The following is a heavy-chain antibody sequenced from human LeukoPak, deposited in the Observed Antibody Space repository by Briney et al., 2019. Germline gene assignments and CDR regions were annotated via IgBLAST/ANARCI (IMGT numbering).Heavy chain of an antibody. CDR3: ARRSSSSTWSLGY. V-gene: IGHV5-51*01. CDR2: IYPGDSDT. CDR1: GYSFTNYW. D-gene: IGHD6-13*01. J-gene: IGHJ4*02. Sequence: PGESLKISCKGSGYSFTNYWIGWVRQMPGKGLEWMGIIYPGDSDTRYSPSFQGKVTISADKSISTAYLQWSSLKASDTAMYYCARRSSSSTWSLGYWGQGTLVTVSS.